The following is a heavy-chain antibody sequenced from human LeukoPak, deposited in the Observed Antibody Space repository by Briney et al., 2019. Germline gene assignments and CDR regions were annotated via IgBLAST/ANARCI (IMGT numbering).Heavy chain of an antibody. CDR2: INPNSGGT. V-gene: IGHV1-2*02. Sequence: ASVKVSCKASGYTFIGYYIHWVRQAPGQGLEWMGWINPNSGGTKYAQKFQGRVAMTRDRSISTAYMELSWLTSEDTAVHYCTRETGGSTLVTLPSDNWGQGTPVTVSS. D-gene: IGHD4-23*01. CDR1: GYTFIGYY. CDR3: TRETGGSTLVTLPSDN. J-gene: IGHJ4*02.